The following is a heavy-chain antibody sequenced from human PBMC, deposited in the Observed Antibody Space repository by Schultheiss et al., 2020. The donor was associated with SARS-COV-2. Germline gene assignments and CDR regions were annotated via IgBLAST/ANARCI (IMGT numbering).Heavy chain of an antibody. J-gene: IGHJ1*01. CDR1: GGSFSGYY. V-gene: IGHV4-34*01. D-gene: IGHD1-1*01. CDR3: ARSGRYFQH. CDR2: VSQAGST. Sequence: SETLSLTCAVYGGSFSGYYWGWIRQPPGKGLEWIGEVSQAGSTKYNPSLKSRVTISIDTSKNQFSLKLSSVTAADTAVYYCARSGRYFQHWAQGTLVTVSS.